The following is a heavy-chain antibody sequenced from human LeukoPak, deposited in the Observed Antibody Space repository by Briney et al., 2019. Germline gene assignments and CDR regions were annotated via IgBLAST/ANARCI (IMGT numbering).Heavy chain of an antibody. CDR1: GFTFSSYS. V-gene: IGHV3-21*01. CDR3: ATDYGEPASPGYYYYGMDV. Sequence: PGGSLRLSCAASGFTFSSYSMNWVRQAPGKGLEWVSSISSSSSYIYYADSVKGRFTISRDNAKNTLYLQMNSLRAEDTAVYYCATDYGEPASPGYYYYGMDVWGQGTTVTVSS. CDR2: ISSSSSYI. J-gene: IGHJ6*02. D-gene: IGHD4-17*01.